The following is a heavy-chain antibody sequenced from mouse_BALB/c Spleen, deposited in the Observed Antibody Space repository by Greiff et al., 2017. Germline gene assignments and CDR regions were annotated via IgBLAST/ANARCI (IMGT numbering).Heavy chain of an antibody. J-gene: IGHJ2*01. CDR1: GYTFTSYW. Sequence: QVQLKQSGAELARPGASVKLSCKASGYTFTSYWMQWVKQRPGQGLEWIGAIYPGDGDTRYTQKFKGKATLTADKSSSTAYMQLSSLASEDSAVYYCARGWDDYFDYWGQGTTLTVSS. CDR3: ARGWDDYFDY. D-gene: IGHD4-1*01. V-gene: IGHV1-87*01. CDR2: IYPGDGDT.